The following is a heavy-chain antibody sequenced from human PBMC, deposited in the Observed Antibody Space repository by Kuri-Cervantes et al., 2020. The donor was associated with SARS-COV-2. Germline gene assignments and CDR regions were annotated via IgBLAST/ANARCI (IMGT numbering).Heavy chain of an antibody. J-gene: IGHJ3*02. CDR3: ARVNSSSSPAFDI. CDR2: IKQDGGEK. V-gene: IGHV3-7*01. D-gene: IGHD6-6*01. Sequence: GESLKISCAASGFTFSSYWMSWVRQAPGKGLEWVANIKQDGGEKYYVDSVKGRFTISRDNAKNSLYLQMNSLRAEDTAVYYCARVNSSSSPAFDIWGQGTMVTVSS. CDR1: GFTFSSYW.